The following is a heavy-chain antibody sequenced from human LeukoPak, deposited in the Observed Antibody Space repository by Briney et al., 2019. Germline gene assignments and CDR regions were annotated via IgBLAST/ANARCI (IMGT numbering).Heavy chain of an antibody. CDR1: GGSFSSYA. CDR2: IIPIFGTA. Sequence: SVKVSCKASGGSFSSYAISWVRQAPGQGLEWMGGIIPIFGTANYAQKFQGRVTITADKSTSTAYMELSSLRSEDTAVYYCAGHCQECPDDYWGQGTLVTVSS. V-gene: IGHV1-69*06. CDR3: AGHCQECPDDY. D-gene: IGHD3-3*01. J-gene: IGHJ4*02.